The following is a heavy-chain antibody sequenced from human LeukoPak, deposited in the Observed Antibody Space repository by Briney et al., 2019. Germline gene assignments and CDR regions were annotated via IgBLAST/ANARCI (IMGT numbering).Heavy chain of an antibody. J-gene: IGHJ4*02. CDR2: TSGSGGST. V-gene: IGHV3-23*01. Sequence: GGSLRLSCAASGFTFSSYAMSWVRQAPGKGLEWVSATSGSGGSTYYADSVKGRFTISRDNSKNTLYLQMNSLRAEDTAVYYCANFGVVVVPYYDYWGQGTLVTVSS. D-gene: IGHD3-22*01. CDR1: GFTFSSYA. CDR3: ANFGVVVVPYYDY.